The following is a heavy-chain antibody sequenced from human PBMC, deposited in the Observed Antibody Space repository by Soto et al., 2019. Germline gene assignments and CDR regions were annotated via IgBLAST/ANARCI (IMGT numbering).Heavy chain of an antibody. D-gene: IGHD4-17*01. CDR3: ARDPSVTAYYFDY. V-gene: IGHV1-69*08. CDR2: IIPILGIA. CDR1: GGTFSSYT. Sequence: QVQLVQSGAEVKKPGSSVKVSCKASGGTFSSYTIIWVRQAPGQGLEWMGRIIPILGIANYAQKFQGRVTITADKSTSTAYMELSSLRSEDTAVYYCARDPSVTAYYFDYWGQGTLVTVSS. J-gene: IGHJ4*02.